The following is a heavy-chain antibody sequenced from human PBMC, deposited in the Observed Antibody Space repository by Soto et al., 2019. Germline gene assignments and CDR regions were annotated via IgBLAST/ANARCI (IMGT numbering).Heavy chain of an antibody. CDR1: GVSIIDTSYY. Sequence: TLSLTCNVSGVSIIDTSYYWGWIRQPPGKGLEWIGTIYFNGNTFYNPSLKSRLTISVDTSKNQISLRLTSVTAADTAVYYCARQGSYWGHGTLVTVSS. J-gene: IGHJ4*01. CDR2: IYFNGNT. V-gene: IGHV4-39*01. CDR3: ARQGSY.